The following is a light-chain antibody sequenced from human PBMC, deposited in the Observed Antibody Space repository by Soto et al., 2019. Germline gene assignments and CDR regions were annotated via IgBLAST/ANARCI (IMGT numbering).Light chain of an antibody. J-gene: IGKJ1*01. CDR3: QQYGSSPRT. CDR2: GAS. CDR1: QSVSSSY. Sequence: IVLTQSPGTLSLSPGDRATLSCRASQSVSSSYLAWYQQKPGQAPRLLIYGASSRATGIPDRFSGSGSGTDFTLTISRLEPEDFAVYYCQQYGSSPRTFGQGTKV. V-gene: IGKV3-20*01.